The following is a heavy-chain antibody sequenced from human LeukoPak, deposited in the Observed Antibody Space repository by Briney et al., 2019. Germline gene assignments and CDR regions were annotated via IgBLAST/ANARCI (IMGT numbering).Heavy chain of an antibody. CDR3: ARAEINDYNRY. V-gene: IGHV4-39*07. CDR2: IYYSGST. Sequence: SETLSLTCTVSGGSISSYYWGWIRQPPGKWLEWIGSIYYSGSTYYNPSLKSRVTISVDTSKNQFSLKLSSVTAADTAVYYCARAEINDYNRYWGQGILVIVSS. J-gene: IGHJ4*02. CDR1: GGSISSYY. D-gene: IGHD4-11*01.